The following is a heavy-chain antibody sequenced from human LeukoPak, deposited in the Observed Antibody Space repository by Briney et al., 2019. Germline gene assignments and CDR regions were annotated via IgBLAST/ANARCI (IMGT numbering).Heavy chain of an antibody. J-gene: IGHJ4*02. CDR1: GGSFSGYY. D-gene: IGHD6-19*01. CDR3: ERVAVAAPFFDY. V-gene: IGHV4-34*01. Sequence: SETLSLTCAVYGGSFSGYYWSWIRQPPGKGLEWIGEINHSGSTNYNPSLKSRVTISVDTSKNQFSLKLSSVTAADTAVYYCERVAVAAPFFDYWGQGTLVTVSS. CDR2: INHSGST.